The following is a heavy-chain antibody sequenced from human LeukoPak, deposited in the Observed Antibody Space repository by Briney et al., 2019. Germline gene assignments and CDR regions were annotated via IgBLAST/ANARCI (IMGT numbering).Heavy chain of an antibody. CDR2: ISFGGSNS. CDR1: GFTFSSYG. Sequence: PGGSLRLSCAASGFTFSSYGMDWVRQAPGKGLEWVAVISFGGSNSYYANSVKGRFTISRDNSKNTMYLQMNSLRAEDTAVYYCAKDHSSGWYLDYWGQGTLVTVSS. D-gene: IGHD6-19*01. J-gene: IGHJ4*02. V-gene: IGHV3-30*18. CDR3: AKDHSSGWYLDY.